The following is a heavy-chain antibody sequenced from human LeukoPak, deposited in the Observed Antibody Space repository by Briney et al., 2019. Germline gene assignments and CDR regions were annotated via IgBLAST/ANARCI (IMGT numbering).Heavy chain of an antibody. V-gene: IGHV3-48*03. CDR3: AMRGDY. CDR1: GFTFSRYQ. CDR2: ISSNGSTI. Sequence: PGGSLRLSCAASGFTFSRYQMNWVRQAPGRGLEWVSYISSNGSTIYYADSVTGRFTISRDNAKNSLYLQMDSLRAEDTAAYYCAMRGDYWGQGTLVNVSS. J-gene: IGHJ4*02. D-gene: IGHD3-10*01.